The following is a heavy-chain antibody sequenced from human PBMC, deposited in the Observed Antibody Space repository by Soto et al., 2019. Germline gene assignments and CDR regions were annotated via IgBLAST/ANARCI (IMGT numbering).Heavy chain of an antibody. CDR1: GYTFTSYD. CDR3: ARDVIGHDNYETIGYYFDH. CDR2: MNPNSGNT. D-gene: IGHD3-16*01. J-gene: IGHJ4*02. V-gene: IGHV1-8*01. Sequence: ASVKVSCKASGYTFTSYDINWVRQATGQGLEWMGWMNPNSGNTGYAQKFQGRVTMTSNTSISTAYMELSSLRSEDTAVYYCARDVIGHDNYETIGYYFDHWGTGTLVTVSS.